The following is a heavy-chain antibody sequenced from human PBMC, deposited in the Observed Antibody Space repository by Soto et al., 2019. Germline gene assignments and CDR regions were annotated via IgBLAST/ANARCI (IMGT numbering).Heavy chain of an antibody. D-gene: IGHD6-19*01. V-gene: IGHV4-59*12. CDR2: IHYSGGA. CDR1: GSSIIGYY. CDR3: ARGVGGSGLNSFDP. Sequence: SETLSLTCTFSGSSIIGYYWTWIRESPGRGLEWIGYIHYSGGANYNPSLNSRLTMSVDRSKSQFSMKLASVTAADTAVYYCARGVGGSGLNSFDPWGQGTLVTVSS. J-gene: IGHJ5*02.